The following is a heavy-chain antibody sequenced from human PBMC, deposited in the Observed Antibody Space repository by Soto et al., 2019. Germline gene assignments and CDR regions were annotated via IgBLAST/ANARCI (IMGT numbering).Heavy chain of an antibody. CDR3: ARPLSADTDAFDI. CDR2: IWYDGSNT. V-gene: IGHV3-33*01. J-gene: IGHJ3*02. Sequence: QVQLVESGGGVVQPGRSLRLSCAASGVTFSSYGMHWVRQAPGKGLEWVAVIWYDGSNTYYADSVKDRFTISRDNSKKTLYLQMNSLSAEDTAVYYCARPLSADTDAFDIWGQGKMVTVSS. D-gene: IGHD3-16*01. CDR1: GVTFSSYG.